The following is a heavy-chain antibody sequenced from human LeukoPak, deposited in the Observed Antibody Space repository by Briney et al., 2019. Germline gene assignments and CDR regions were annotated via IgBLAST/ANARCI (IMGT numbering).Heavy chain of an antibody. CDR1: GASVGGSY. CDR2: INTSGST. D-gene: IGHD5-18*01. Sequence: SDSLSPTCTVSGASVGGSYWSWFRQLAGKGLKWIWRINTSGSTNYKPSLKRRVTMSVDPSKNQFSLKLSPVTAADSAVYYCARDRSYGPDHWGQGTLVTVSS. V-gene: IGHV4-4*07. J-gene: IGHJ4*02. CDR3: ARDRSYGPDH.